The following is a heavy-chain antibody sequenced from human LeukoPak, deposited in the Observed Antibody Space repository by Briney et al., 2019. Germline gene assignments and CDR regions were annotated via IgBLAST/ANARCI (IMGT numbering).Heavy chain of an antibody. CDR3: ARNAAFPDYYIDV. CDR2: VFIDGRI. CDR1: DDSIKKYY. D-gene: IGHD2-2*01. Sequence: SETLSLTCGVSDDSIKKYYWCWIPRPAGKGLEWVGHVFIDGRIKYNASLQSRVSISIDTSQNQFYLKLTSVTAADTAIYYCARNAAFPDYYIDVWGKGTTVTVSS. V-gene: IGHV4-59*10. J-gene: IGHJ6*03.